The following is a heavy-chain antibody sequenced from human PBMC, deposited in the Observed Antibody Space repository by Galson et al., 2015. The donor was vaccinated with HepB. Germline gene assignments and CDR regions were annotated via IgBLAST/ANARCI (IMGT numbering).Heavy chain of an antibody. D-gene: IGHD3-22*01. CDR1: GYTFTGYA. V-gene: IGHV1-3*01. Sequence: SVKVSCKASGYTFTGYAMHWLRQAPGQRFEWMGWINGGDGSTTYSQNFQGRVTITRDTSATTAYMELSSLRSEDTAIYYCARKDYYDSSAYYPLDYWGQGTLVTGSS. CDR2: INGGDGST. J-gene: IGHJ4*02. CDR3: ARKDYYDSSAYYPLDY.